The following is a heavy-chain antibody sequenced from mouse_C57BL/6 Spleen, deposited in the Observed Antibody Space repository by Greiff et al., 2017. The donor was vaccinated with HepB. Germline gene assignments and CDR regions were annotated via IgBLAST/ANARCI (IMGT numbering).Heavy chain of an antibody. D-gene: IGHD2-3*01. CDR3: AREIYDGYYDYAMDY. J-gene: IGHJ4*01. CDR1: GYAFSSSW. V-gene: IGHV1-82*01. Sequence: LVESGPELVKPGASVKISCKASGYAFSSSWMNWVKQRPGKGLEWIGRIYPGDGDTNYNGKFKGKATLTADKSSSTAYMQLSSLTSEDSAVYFCAREIYDGYYDYAMDYWGQGTSVTVSS. CDR2: IYPGDGDT.